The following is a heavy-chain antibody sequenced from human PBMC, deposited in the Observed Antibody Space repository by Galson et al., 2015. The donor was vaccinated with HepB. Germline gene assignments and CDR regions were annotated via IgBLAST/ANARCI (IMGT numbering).Heavy chain of an antibody. V-gene: IGHV4-59*01. CDR1: GGSINNYY. D-gene: IGHD3-10*01. CDR3: ARASPLWFGALHVPDAFHM. Sequence: SETLSLTCTVSGGSINNYYWSWIRQPPGRGLGWIGNIFYSGTTNYNPSLKSRVTISVDTSKHQFSLKLTSVTAADTAVYYCARASPLWFGALHVPDAFHMWGQGTMVAIYS. J-gene: IGHJ3*02. CDR2: IFYSGTT.